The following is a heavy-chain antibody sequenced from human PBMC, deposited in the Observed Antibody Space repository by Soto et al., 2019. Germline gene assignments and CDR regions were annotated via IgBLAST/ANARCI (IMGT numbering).Heavy chain of an antibody. D-gene: IGHD6-13*01. CDR2: IIPVFGTA. CDR1: GGTFSSYF. CDR3: ARETPSAAATYYYYGMDV. J-gene: IGHJ6*02. Sequence: QVQLVQSGAEVKKAGSSVKASCKVSGGTFSSYFINWVRQAPGQGLEWVGGIIPVFGTASYAEKCQGRVTITADESTSTAYMDLSRLRSDDTAVYYCARETPSAAATYYYYGMDVCGQGTTVTVPS. V-gene: IGHV1-69*01.